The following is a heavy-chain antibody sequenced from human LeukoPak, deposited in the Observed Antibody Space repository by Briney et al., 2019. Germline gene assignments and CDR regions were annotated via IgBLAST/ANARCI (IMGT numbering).Heavy chain of an antibody. J-gene: IGHJ6*02. CDR2: IIPIFGTA. D-gene: IGHD4-11*01. Sequence: SVKVSCKASGYTFTSYGISWVRQAPGQGLEWMGGIIPIFGTANYAQKFQGRVTITADESTSTAYMELSSLRSEDTAVYYCAADVSNHYGMDVRGQGTTVTVSS. V-gene: IGHV1-69*13. CDR3: AADVSNHYGMDV. CDR1: GYTFTSYG.